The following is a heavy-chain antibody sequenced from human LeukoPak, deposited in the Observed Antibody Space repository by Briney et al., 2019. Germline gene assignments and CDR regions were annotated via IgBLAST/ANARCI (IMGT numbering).Heavy chain of an antibody. Sequence: GGSLRLSCAASRFTFDDYTMHWVRQAPGKGQEWVSLISWDGGSTYYADSVKSRFTISRDNSKNSLYLQMNSLRTEDTALYYCAKDITRGDYGXXFSLDXXXXXXXXXXXXGXASAPTDL. D-gene: IGHD4-17*01. J-gene: IGHJ2*01. V-gene: IGHV3-43*01. CDR3: AKDITRGDYGXXFSLDXXXXXXXXXXXXGXASAPTDL. CDR2: ISWDGGST. CDR1: RFTFDDYT.